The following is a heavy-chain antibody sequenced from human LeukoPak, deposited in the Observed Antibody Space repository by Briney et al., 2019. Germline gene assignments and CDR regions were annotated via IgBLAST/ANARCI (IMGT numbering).Heavy chain of an antibody. CDR2: VSYDGSNK. Sequence: GRSLRLSCAASGFTVSSYAMHWVRQAPGKGLEWVAVVSYDGSNKYYADSVKGRFTISRDNSKNTLYLQMNSLRAEDTAVYYCARDHAGAFDYWGQGTLVTVSS. CDR3: ARDHAGAFDY. CDR1: GFTVSSYA. D-gene: IGHD1-1*01. V-gene: IGHV3-30-3*01. J-gene: IGHJ4*02.